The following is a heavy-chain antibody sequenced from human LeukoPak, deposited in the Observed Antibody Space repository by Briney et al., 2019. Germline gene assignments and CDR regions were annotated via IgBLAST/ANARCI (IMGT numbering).Heavy chain of an antibody. CDR2: ISGSGGST. D-gene: IGHD4-11*01. V-gene: IGHV3-23*01. CDR1: GFTFSNYA. CDR3: AKVLVSTGSYYYGMDV. J-gene: IGHJ6*02. Sequence: GRSLRLSCAASGFTFSNYAMTWVRQAPGKGLEWVSGISGSGGSTDYADSVKGRFTISRDNSKKTLYLQMNSLRGEDTAVFYCAKVLVSTGSYYYGMDVWGQGTTVTVSS.